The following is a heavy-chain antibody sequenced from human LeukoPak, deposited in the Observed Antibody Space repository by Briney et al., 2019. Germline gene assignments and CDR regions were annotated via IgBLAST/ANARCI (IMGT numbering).Heavy chain of an antibody. D-gene: IGHD3-22*01. CDR1: GYTFTGYY. CDR2: INPNSGGT. J-gene: IGHJ3*02. CDR3: ARGPFYYDSSGYHSGAFDI. Sequence: ASVKVSCKASGYTFTGYYMHWVRQAPGQGLEWMGWINPNSGGTNYAQKFQGRVTMTRDTSISTAYMELSRLRSDDTAVYYCARGPFYYDSSGYHSGAFDIWGQGTMVTVSS. V-gene: IGHV1-2*02.